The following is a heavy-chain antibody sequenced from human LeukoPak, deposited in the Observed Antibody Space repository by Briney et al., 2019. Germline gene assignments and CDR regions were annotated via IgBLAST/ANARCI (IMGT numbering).Heavy chain of an antibody. Sequence: GGSLRLSCAASRFTFSSYGMHWVRQAPGKGLEWEAVISYDGSNKYYADSVKGRFTISRDNSKNTLYLQMNSLRAEDTAVYYCAKDPTRSDRGSYYFDYWGQGTLVTVSS. CDR2: ISYDGSNK. D-gene: IGHD1-26*01. CDR3: AKDPTRSDRGSYYFDY. V-gene: IGHV3-30*18. CDR1: RFTFSSYG. J-gene: IGHJ4*02.